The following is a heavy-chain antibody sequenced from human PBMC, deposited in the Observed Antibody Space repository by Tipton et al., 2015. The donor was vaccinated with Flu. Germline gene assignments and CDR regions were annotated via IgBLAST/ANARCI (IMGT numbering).Heavy chain of an antibody. D-gene: IGHD3-10*01. CDR1: GGSISSYY. Sequence: TLSLTCTVSGGSISSYYWSWIRQPAGKGLEWIGRIYTSGGAKYNPSLRGRLTMSMDASKREFSLKLNSVTAADTATYYCARGSGSGTFMIFDFWGQGTLVTVSS. CDR3: ARGSGSGTFMIFDF. J-gene: IGHJ4*02. CDR2: IYTSGGA. V-gene: IGHV4-4*07.